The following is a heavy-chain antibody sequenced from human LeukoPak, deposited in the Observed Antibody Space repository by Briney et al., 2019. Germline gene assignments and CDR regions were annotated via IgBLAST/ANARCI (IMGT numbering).Heavy chain of an antibody. CDR3: ARLFSTTLWYFDL. Sequence: GESLKISCEGSGYSFTNYWIGWVRQMPGKGLEWMGIIYPGDSDRRYSPSFQGQVTISADKSISTTYLQWSSLKASDTAIYYCARLFSTTLWYFDLWGRGTLVTVSS. J-gene: IGHJ2*01. V-gene: IGHV5-51*01. D-gene: IGHD2-2*01. CDR1: GYSFTNYW. CDR2: IYPGDSDR.